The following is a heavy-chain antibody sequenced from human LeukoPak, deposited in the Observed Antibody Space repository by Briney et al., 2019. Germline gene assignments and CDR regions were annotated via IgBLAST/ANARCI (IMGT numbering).Heavy chain of an antibody. CDR3: ARDYASDY. Sequence: AGGSLRLSCAASGFSFSNYWMTWVRQAPGKGLEWVATINPDGSDQDYVDFVKGRFTISRDNAKNSLYLQMNSLRAEDTAVYYCARDYASDYWGQGTLVAVSS. CDR1: GFSFSNYW. J-gene: IGHJ4*02. V-gene: IGHV3-7*01. D-gene: IGHD3-10*01. CDR2: INPDGSDQ.